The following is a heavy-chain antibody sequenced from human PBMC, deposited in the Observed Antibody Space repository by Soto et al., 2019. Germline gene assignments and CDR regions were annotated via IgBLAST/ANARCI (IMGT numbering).Heavy chain of an antibody. J-gene: IGHJ5*02. CDR3: AREPPQGPAASTT. CDR2: ISSSSSYI. Sequence: GGSLRLSCAASGFTFSSYSMNWVRQAPGKGLEWVSSISSSSSYIYYADSVKGRFTISRDNAKNSLYLQMNSLRAEDTAXYYCAREPPQGPAASTTWGQGTLVTVSS. D-gene: IGHD2-2*01. CDR1: GFTFSSYS. V-gene: IGHV3-21*01.